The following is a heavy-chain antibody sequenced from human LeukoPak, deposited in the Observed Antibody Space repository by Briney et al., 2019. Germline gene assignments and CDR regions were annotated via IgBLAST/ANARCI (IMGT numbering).Heavy chain of an antibody. CDR3: AKDLDPYYYYYMDV. D-gene: IGHD3/OR15-3a*01. Sequence: GGSLRLSCAASGFSFSSYAMTWVRQAPGKGLEWVSAISGSVGSTSYADSVKGRFTISRDNSKNTLYLQMNSLRAEDTAVYYCAKDLDPYYYYYMDVWGKGTTVTVSS. CDR1: GFSFSSYA. J-gene: IGHJ6*03. V-gene: IGHV3-23*01. CDR2: ISGSVGST.